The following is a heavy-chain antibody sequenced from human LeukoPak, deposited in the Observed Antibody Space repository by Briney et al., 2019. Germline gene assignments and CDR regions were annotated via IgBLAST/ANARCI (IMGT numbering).Heavy chain of an antibody. CDR3: AKDLGCSSTSCYNFDY. J-gene: IGHJ4*02. CDR1: GFTFSSYA. Sequence: GGSLRLSCAASGFTFSSYAMSWVRQAPGKGLEWVSAIRGSGGSTYYADSVKGRFTISRDNSKNTLYLQMNSLRAEDTAVYYCAKDLGCSSTSCYNFDYWGQGTLVTVSS. D-gene: IGHD2-2*02. CDR2: IRGSGGST. V-gene: IGHV3-23*01.